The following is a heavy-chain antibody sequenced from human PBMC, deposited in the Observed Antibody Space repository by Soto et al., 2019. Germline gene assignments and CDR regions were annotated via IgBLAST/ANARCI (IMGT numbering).Heavy chain of an antibody. CDR2: IIPIFGTA. Sequence: QVQLVQSGAEVKKPGSSVKVSCKASGGTFSSYAISWVRQAPGQGLEWMGGIIPIFGTANYAQKFQGRVTITADASTSTAYMELRSLRSEDTAGYYCARVRVRFLEWLGSEGWGQGTLVTVSS. J-gene: IGHJ4*02. CDR1: GGTFSSYA. V-gene: IGHV1-69*12. CDR3: ARVRVRFLEWLGSEG. D-gene: IGHD3-3*01.